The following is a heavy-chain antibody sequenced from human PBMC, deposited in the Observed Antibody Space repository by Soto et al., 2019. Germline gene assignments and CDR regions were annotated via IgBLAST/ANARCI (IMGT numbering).Heavy chain of an antibody. CDR3: ARVPGDSNVYYFDY. V-gene: IGHV1-3*01. D-gene: IGHD6-13*01. CDR1: GYTFTSYA. J-gene: IGHJ4*02. CDR2: INAGNGNT. Sequence: ASVKVSCKASGYTFTSYAMHWVRQAPGQRLEWMGWINAGNGNTKYSQKFQGRVTITRDTSASTAYMELSSLRSEDTAVYYCARVPGDSNVYYFDYWGQGTLVTVSS.